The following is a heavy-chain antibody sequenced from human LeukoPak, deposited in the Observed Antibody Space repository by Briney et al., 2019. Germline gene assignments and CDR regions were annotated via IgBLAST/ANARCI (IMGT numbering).Heavy chain of an antibody. CDR3: ASGVGGWLPYYFDY. V-gene: IGHV3-53*01. D-gene: IGHD5-18*01. Sequence: PGGSLRLSCGASGFTFRTYAMSWVRQAPGKGLEWVSVIYSGGSTYYADSVKGRFTISRDNSKNTLYLQMNSLRAEDTAVYYCASGVGGWLPYYFDYWGQGTLVTVSS. J-gene: IGHJ4*02. CDR1: GFTFRTYA. CDR2: IYSGGST.